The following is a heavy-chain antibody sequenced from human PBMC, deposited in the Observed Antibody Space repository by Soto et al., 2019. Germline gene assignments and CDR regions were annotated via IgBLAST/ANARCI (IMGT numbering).Heavy chain of an antibody. CDR3: ANGGTGEGYFDN. Sequence: PWGSLRLSCVASGFTFISYAMIFFRKAPGKGLEWVSAISANGGTTYYIDSVKGRFTISRDNSKNTVYLQMNSLRAEDTAIYYCANGGTGEGYFDNWGQGALVTVSS. J-gene: IGHJ4*02. V-gene: IGHV3-23*01. CDR1: GFTFISYA. CDR2: ISANGGTT. D-gene: IGHD7-27*01.